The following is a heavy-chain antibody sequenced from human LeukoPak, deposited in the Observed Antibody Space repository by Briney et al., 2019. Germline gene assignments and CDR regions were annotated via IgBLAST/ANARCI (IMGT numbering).Heavy chain of an antibody. J-gene: IGHJ4*02. Sequence: GGSLRLSCAVSGFTFSSYGMHWVRQAPGKGLEWVALIRYDGSDESYADSVKGRFTISRDNSMNTLYLQMNSLRAEDTAVYYCARWGGDYPEYYIDYWGQGTLVTVSS. D-gene: IGHD3-16*01. CDR1: GFTFSSYG. V-gene: IGHV3-33*01. CDR3: ARWGGDYPEYYIDY. CDR2: IRYDGSDE.